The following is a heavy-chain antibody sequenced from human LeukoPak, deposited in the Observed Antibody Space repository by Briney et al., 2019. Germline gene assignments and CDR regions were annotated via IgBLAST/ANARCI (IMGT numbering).Heavy chain of an antibody. D-gene: IGHD6-13*01. J-gene: IGHJ4*02. CDR3: ATTRTITSIWYYFDY. V-gene: IGHV3-49*04. CDR2: IRSKAYGGTT. Sequence: GGSLRLSCTGSGFTFGDFALGWVRQSLGEGLEWVGFIRSKAYGGTTEYAASVKGRFTISRDDSKSITYLQMNSLKSEDTAVYYCATTRTITSIWYYFDYWGQGALVTVSS. CDR1: GFTFGDFA.